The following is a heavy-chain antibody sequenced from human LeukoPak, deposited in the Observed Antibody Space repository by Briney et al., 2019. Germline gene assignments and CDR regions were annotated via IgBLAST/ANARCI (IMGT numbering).Heavy chain of an antibody. CDR2: IYYSGST. V-gene: IGHV4-59*01. Sequence: PSETLSLTCAVYGGSFSGYYWSWIRQPPGKGLEWIGYIYYSGSTNYNPSLKSRVTISIDTSKKQFSLKLSSVTAADTAVYYCARDGYNVYYYGMDVWGQGTTVTVSS. CDR3: ARDGYNVYYYGMDV. J-gene: IGHJ6*02. CDR1: GGSFSGYY. D-gene: IGHD5-24*01.